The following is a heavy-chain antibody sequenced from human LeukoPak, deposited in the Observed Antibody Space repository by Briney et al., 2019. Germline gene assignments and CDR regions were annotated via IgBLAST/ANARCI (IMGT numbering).Heavy chain of an antibody. Sequence: SVKVSCKASGGTFSSYAISWVRQAPGQGLEWMGGTIPIFGTANYAQKFQGRVTITADESTSTAYMELSSLRSEDTAVYYCASRSSGWDHTTYDYWGQGTLVTVSS. CDR2: TIPIFGTA. J-gene: IGHJ4*02. D-gene: IGHD6-19*01. CDR3: ASRSSGWDHTTYDY. V-gene: IGHV1-69*13. CDR1: GGTFSSYA.